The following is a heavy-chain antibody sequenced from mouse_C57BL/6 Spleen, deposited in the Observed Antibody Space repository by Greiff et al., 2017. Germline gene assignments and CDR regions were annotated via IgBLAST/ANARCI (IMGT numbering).Heavy chain of an antibody. CDR1: GYTFTSYW. CDR2: IHPNSGST. CDR3: ARDYSNYWYFDV. D-gene: IGHD2-5*01. J-gene: IGHJ1*03. Sequence: QVQLQQPGAELVKPGASVKLSCKASGYTFTSYWMHWVKPRPGQGLEWIGMIHPNSGSTNYNEKFKSKATLTVDKSSSTAYMQLSSLTSEDSAVYYCARDYSNYWYFDVWGTGTTVTVSS. V-gene: IGHV1-64*01.